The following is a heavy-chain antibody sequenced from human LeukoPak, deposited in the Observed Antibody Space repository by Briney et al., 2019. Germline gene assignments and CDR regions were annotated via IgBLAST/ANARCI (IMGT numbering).Heavy chain of an antibody. CDR2: ISFDGSNE. CDR1: GFTLSSYG. Sequence: GSLRLSCVATGFTLSSYGMHWVRQAPGKGLEWVAVISFDGSNEYYADSVKGRFTISRDNSKNTLYLQMNSLRAEDTAVYYCTTLYPTGFDIWGQGTMVTVSS. CDR3: TTLYPTGFDI. V-gene: IGHV3-30*03. J-gene: IGHJ3*02. D-gene: IGHD1-14*01.